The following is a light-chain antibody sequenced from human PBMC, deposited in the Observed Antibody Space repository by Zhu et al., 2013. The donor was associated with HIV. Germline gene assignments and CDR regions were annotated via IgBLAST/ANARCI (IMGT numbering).Light chain of an antibody. CDR3: QQYNDWPPT. Sequence: EIVLTQSPGTLSLSPGERATLSCRASQSVSSSHLAWYQHKPGQPPRLLIYGASKRATGIPARFSGSGSGTEFTLTISSLQSEDFAVYFCQQYNDWPPTFGQGTKLEIK. J-gene: IGKJ2*01. V-gene: IGKV3D-15*01. CDR2: GAS. CDR1: QSVSSSH.